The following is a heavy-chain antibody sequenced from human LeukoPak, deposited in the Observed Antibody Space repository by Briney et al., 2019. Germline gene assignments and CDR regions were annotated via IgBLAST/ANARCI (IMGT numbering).Heavy chain of an antibody. D-gene: IGHD2-2*01. CDR1: GGSVNSGDYY. Sequence: SQTLSLTCTVSGGSVNSGDYYWTWIRQPAGKGLEWIGRIYTSGSTNYNPSLKSRVTISVDTSKNQFSLKLSSVTAADTAVYYCARLYCSSTSCYFQPWGQGTLVTVSS. CDR2: IYTSGST. J-gene: IGHJ1*01. V-gene: IGHV4-61*02. CDR3: ARLYCSSTSCYFQP.